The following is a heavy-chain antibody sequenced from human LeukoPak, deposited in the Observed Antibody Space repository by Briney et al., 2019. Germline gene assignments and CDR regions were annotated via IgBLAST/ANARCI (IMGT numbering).Heavy chain of an antibody. D-gene: IGHD6-13*01. J-gene: IGHJ4*02. CDR1: GCTFDDYA. CDR2: ISWNSGSI. V-gene: IGHV3-9*01. Sequence: GRSLRLSCAASGCTFDDYAMHWVRQAPGKGLEWVSGISWNSGSIGYADSVKGRFTISRDNAKNSLYLQMNSRGAEDTALYYCAKDRIAAGNWGQGTLVTVSS. CDR3: AKDRIAAGN.